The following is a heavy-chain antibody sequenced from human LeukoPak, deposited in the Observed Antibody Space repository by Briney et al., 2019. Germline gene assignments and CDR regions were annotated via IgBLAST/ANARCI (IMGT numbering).Heavy chain of an antibody. D-gene: IGHD3-10*01. J-gene: IGHJ4*02. V-gene: IGHV4-59*01. CDR1: GGSISNYY. CDR3: ARAYYYGSGIYYSFGY. CDR2: IYYSGSTSGST. Sequence: PSETLSLTCTVSGGSISNYYWSWIRQPPGKGLEWIGYIYYSGSTSGSTNYNPSLKSRVTILVDTSKNQFSLKLSSVTAADTAVYYCARAYYYGSGIYYSFGYWGQGTLVTVSS.